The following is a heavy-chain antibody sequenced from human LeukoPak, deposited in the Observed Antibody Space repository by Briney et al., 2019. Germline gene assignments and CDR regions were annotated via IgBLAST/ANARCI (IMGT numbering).Heavy chain of an antibody. V-gene: IGHV1-18*01. CDR1: GYTFTNYG. J-gene: IGHJ4*02. CDR3: ARSGVGYFYDNTGYYPLDY. CDR2: ISACTGNT. Sequence: ASGKVSCKASGYTFTNYGISWVRQAPGQGLEWMGWISACTGNTNYAQNFQGRVTMTTDTSTSTAFMELRSLRSDDTAVYYCARSGVGYFYDNTGYYPLDYWGQGTLVTVPS. D-gene: IGHD3-22*01.